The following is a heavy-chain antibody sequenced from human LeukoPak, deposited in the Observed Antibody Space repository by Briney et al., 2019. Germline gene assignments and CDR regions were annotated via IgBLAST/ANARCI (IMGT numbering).Heavy chain of an antibody. J-gene: IGHJ4*02. CDR2: INPNSGGT. CDR1: GYTFTGYY. D-gene: IGHD3-16*01. V-gene: IGHV1-2*02. Sequence: GESLKISCKGSGYTFTGYYMHWVRQAPGQGLEWMGWINPNSGGTNYAQKFQGRVTMTRDTSISTAYMELSRLRSDDTAVYYCARGPWGYFDYWGQGTLVTVSS. CDR3: ARGPWGYFDY.